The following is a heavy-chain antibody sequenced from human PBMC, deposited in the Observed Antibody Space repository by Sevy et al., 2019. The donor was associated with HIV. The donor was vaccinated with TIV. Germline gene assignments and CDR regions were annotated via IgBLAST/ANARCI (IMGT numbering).Heavy chain of an antibody. D-gene: IGHD5-18*01. Sequence: GGSLRLSCAASGFTFSSYGMHWVRQAPGKGLEWVAVIWYDGSNKYYADSVKGRFTISRDNSKNTLYLQMNSLRVEDTAVYYCARDGGYSYWGNFDYWGQGTLVTVSS. J-gene: IGHJ4*02. CDR2: IWYDGSNK. V-gene: IGHV3-33*01. CDR1: GFTFSSYG. CDR3: ARDGGYSYWGNFDY.